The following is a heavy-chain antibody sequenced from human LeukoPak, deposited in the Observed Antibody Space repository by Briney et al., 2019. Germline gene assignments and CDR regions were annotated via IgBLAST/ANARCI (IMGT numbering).Heavy chain of an antibody. Sequence: GGSLRLSCAASGFTFSDYWMHWVRQAPGKGLVGVSRINSDGRITNYADSVKGRFTISRDNAKNSLYLQMNSLRAEDTAVYYCAELGITMIGGVWGKGTTVTISS. J-gene: IGHJ6*04. CDR3: AELGITMIGGV. D-gene: IGHD3-10*02. CDR1: GFTFSDYW. V-gene: IGHV3-74*01. CDR2: INSDGRIT.